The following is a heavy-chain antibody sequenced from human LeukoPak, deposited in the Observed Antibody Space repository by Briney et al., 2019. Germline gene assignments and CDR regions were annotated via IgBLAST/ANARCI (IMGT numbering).Heavy chain of an antibody. D-gene: IGHD3-22*01. V-gene: IGHV3-74*01. J-gene: IGHJ4*02. CDR2: INSDGSST. CDR3: ARGEDTYYYDSSGLGIDY. Sequence: GGSLRLSCAASGFTFSSYWMHWVRQAPGKGLVWVSRINSDGSSTSYADSVKGRFTISRDNAKNTLYLQMNSLRAEDKAVYYCARGEDTYYYDSSGLGIDYWGQGTLVTVSS. CDR1: GFTFSSYW.